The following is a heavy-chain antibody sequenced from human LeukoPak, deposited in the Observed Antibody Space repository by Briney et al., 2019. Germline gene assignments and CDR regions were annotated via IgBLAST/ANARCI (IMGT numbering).Heavy chain of an antibody. V-gene: IGHV1-46*01. CDR3: ARGGGYCSSTSCYRKDAFDI. D-gene: IGHD2-2*01. J-gene: IGHJ3*02. Sequence: ASVTVSCKASGYTFTSYYMHWVRQAPGQGLEWMGIINPSGGSTSYAQKFQGRVTMTRDTSTSTVYMELSSLRSEDTAVYYCARGGGYCSSTSCYRKDAFDIWGQGTMVTVSS. CDR2: INPSGGST. CDR1: GYTFTSYY.